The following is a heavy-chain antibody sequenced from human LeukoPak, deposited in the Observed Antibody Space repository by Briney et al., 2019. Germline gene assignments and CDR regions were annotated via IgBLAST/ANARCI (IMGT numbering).Heavy chain of an antibody. D-gene: IGHD2-2*01. CDR3: ARGQIVVVPGPFYGMDV. Sequence: GGSLRLSCAASGFTFSSYAMHWVRQAPGKGLEWVAVISYDGGNKYYADSVKGRFTVSRDNSKNTLYLQMNSLRAEDTAVYYCARGQIVVVPGPFYGMDVWGQGTTVTVSS. J-gene: IGHJ6*02. V-gene: IGHV3-30-3*01. CDR1: GFTFSSYA. CDR2: ISYDGGNK.